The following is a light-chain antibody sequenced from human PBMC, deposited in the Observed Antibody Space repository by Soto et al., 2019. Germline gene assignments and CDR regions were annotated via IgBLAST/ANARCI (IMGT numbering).Light chain of an antibody. V-gene: IGKV3-15*01. CDR2: GAS. CDR3: QHYNSWPPWT. CDR1: QSVSSN. J-gene: IGKJ1*01. Sequence: EIVMTQSPATLSVSPGERATLSCRAIQSVSSNLAWYQQKPGQAPRLLIYGASTRATGIPARFSGSGSGTQLPLSISSLPSEDFALYYCQHYNSWPPWTFGQGTKVDIK.